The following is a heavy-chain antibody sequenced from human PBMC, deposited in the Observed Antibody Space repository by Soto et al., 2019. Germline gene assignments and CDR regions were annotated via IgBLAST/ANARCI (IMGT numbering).Heavy chain of an antibody. V-gene: IGHV4-34*01. CDR3: ARTKGGGAGYFDY. J-gene: IGHJ4*02. CDR2: INHSGST. Sequence: ETLSLTCAVSGGSFSGYYWSWIRQPPGKGLEWIGEINHSGSTNYNPSLKSRVTISVDTTKNQFSLKLSSVTAADTAVYYCARTKGGGAGYFDYWGQGTLVTVSS. D-gene: IGHD3-16*01. CDR1: GGSFSGYY.